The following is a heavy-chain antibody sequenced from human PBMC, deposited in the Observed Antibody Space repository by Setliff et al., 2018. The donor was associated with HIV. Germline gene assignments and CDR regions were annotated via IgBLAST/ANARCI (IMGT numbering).Heavy chain of an antibody. D-gene: IGHD6-13*01. Sequence: GSLRLSCGASGFSFSSYSMNWVRQAPGKGLEWVSAISDSGDNTYYADSVKGRFTISRDNSRDTLYLQMNSLRVEDTAVYFCAKTIAALDYWGQGTLVTV. J-gene: IGHJ4*02. V-gene: IGHV3-23*01. CDR1: GFSFSSYS. CDR3: AKTIAALDY. CDR2: ISDSGDNT.